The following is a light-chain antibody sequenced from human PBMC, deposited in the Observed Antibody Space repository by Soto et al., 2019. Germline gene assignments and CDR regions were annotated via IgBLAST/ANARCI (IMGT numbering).Light chain of an antibody. CDR1: QNIIKW. J-gene: IGKJ1*01. CDR3: QHSYNYPWT. CDR2: EAS. Sequence: DIQMTQSPSTLSASVGDRVTITCRASQNIIKWLAWYQQKPGMAPKLLIFEASHLESGVPSRFSGSGSGTEFPLTISSLHPDDFATYYCQHSYNYPWTFGQGTKVEIK. V-gene: IGKV1-5*03.